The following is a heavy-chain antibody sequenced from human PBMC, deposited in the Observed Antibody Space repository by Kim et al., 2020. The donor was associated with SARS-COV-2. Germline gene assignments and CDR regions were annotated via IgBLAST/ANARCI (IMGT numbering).Heavy chain of an antibody. J-gene: IGHJ6*02. CDR2: INHSGST. V-gene: IGHV4-34*01. Sequence: SETLSLTCAVYGGSFSGYYWSWIRQPPGKGLEWIGEINHSGSTNYNPSLKSRVTISVDTSKNQFSLKLSSVTAADTAVYYCARGILTAKTIFVEVIRGSYSVYYGMDFWGQGTTVTVSS. CDR1: GGSFSGYY. CDR3: ARGILTAKTIFVEVIRGSYSVYYGMDF. D-gene: IGHD3-3*01.